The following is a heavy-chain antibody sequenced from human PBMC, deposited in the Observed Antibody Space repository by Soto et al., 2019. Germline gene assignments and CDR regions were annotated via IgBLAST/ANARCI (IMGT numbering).Heavy chain of an antibody. V-gene: IGHV1-18*01. J-gene: IGHJ4*02. D-gene: IGHD2-2*01. CDR3: ARDGDWISTSCYAAEADY. CDR1: GYTFTSYG. CDR2: ISAYNGNT. Sequence: QVQLVQSGAEVKKPGASVKVSCKASGYTFTSYGISWVRQAPGQGLEWMGWISAYNGNTNYAQKLQGRVTMTTDTSTRKAYMELRSLRSDDTAVYYCARDGDWISTSCYAAEADYWGQGTLVTVSS.